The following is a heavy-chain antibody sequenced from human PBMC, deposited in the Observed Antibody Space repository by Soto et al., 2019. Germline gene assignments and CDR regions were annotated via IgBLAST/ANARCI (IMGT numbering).Heavy chain of an antibody. CDR2: ISGSGGST. Sequence: GGSLRLSCAASGFTFSSYAMSWVRQAPGKGLEWVSAISGSGGSTYYADSVKGRFTISRDNSKNTLYLQMNSLRAEDTAVYYCAKDRDYSSDRDYYYYYGMDVWGQGTTVTVSS. CDR3: AKDRDYSSDRDYYYYYGMDV. D-gene: IGHD4-4*01. J-gene: IGHJ6*02. V-gene: IGHV3-23*01. CDR1: GFTFSSYA.